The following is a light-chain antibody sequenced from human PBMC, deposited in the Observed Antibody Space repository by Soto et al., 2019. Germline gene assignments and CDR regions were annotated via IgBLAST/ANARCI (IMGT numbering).Light chain of an antibody. V-gene: IGKV1-39*01. CDR1: QTISNY. CDR3: QKSYNIPFT. Sequence: DIQMTQSPASLAASLGDRITISCRASQTISNYLNWYHQKPGKAPKLLIYASSTLQSGVPSTFSGSGSGTEFTLSISSPQPEALGTYYCQKSYNIPFTFGHGTKVDVK. J-gene: IGKJ3*01. CDR2: ASS.